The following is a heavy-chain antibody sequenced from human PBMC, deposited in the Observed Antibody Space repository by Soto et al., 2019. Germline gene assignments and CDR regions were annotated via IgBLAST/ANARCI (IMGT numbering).Heavy chain of an antibody. CDR2: IYYSGST. CDR1: GGSISSSGYY. CDR3: ARQYYYYVSVDY. Sequence: SETLSLTCTVSGGSISSSGYYWGWIRQPPGKGLEWIGSIYYSGSTYYNPSLKSRVTISVDTSKNQFSLKLSSVTAADTAVYYCARQYYYYVSVDYWGQGTLVTVSS. J-gene: IGHJ4*02. D-gene: IGHD3-16*01. V-gene: IGHV4-39*01.